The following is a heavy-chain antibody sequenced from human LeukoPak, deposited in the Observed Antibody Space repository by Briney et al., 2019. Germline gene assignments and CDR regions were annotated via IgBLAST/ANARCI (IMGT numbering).Heavy chain of an antibody. V-gene: IGHV3-30*18. CDR3: AKVQAPCWFDP. Sequence: PGGSLRLSCAASGFTFSSYGMHGVREAPGRGVEGGAVISYEGSNKYYADSVKGRFTLSRDNSTTTLYLQMNSLRAEDTAVYYCAKVQAPCWFDPWGHATLVTVSS. J-gene: IGHJ5*02. CDR2: ISYEGSNK. CDR1: GFTFSSYG.